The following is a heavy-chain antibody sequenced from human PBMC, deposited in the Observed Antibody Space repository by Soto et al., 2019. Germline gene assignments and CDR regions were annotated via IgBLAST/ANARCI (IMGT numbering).Heavy chain of an antibody. V-gene: IGHV1-58*01. Sequence: ASVKVSCKASGFTFTSSAVQWVRQARGQRLEWIGWIVVGSGNTNYAQKFQERVPITRDMSTSTAYLELSSLRSEDTAVYYCAAGRTYSHSVYWGQGTLVTVSS. CDR1: GFTFTSSA. J-gene: IGHJ4*02. CDR3: AAGRTYSHSVY. CDR2: IVVGSGNT. D-gene: IGHD4-4*01.